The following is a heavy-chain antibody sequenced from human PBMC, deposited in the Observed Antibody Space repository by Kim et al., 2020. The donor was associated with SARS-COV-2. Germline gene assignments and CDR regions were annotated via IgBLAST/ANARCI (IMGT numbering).Heavy chain of an antibody. CDR3: ARTFSQYSYGLFLF. CDR2: ISYTGNT. J-gene: IGHJ4*02. V-gene: IGHV4-39*06. D-gene: IGHD5-18*01. Sequence: SETLSLTCSVSGASTSSRTYHWGWIRQPPGKGLEWIGSISYTGNTYYNPSLTSRVTISVDTSKNQFPLKLSSVTAADTAVYYCARTFSQYSYGLFLFWGQGTLVTVSS. CDR1: GASTSSRTYH.